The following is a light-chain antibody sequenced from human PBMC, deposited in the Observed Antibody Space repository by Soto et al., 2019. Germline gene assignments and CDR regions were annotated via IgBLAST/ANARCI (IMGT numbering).Light chain of an antibody. V-gene: IGKV1-5*03. CDR1: QSISVW. CDR3: QQYHSFSRT. CDR2: KAS. Sequence: DIQMTQSPSTLSASVGGRVTITCRASQSISVWLAWYQQKPGKAPKPLIYKASRLESGVPSRFSGSGSGTEFTLTISSLQPDDFATYFCQQYHSFSRTFGPGTRVEIK. J-gene: IGKJ1*01.